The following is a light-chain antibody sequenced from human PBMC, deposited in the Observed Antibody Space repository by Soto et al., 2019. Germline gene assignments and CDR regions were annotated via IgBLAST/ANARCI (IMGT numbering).Light chain of an antibody. CDR1: QNVRTNY. J-gene: IGKJ1*01. CDR2: VAS. CDR3: QQYGSSVT. Sequence: EIVLTQSTGTLSLSPGERVTLSCRASQNVRTNYLAWYQQQPGQAPRLLIYVASTRASGIPERFSGSGSGTYFTIPISRLEPEDFAVYYCQQYGSSVTFGQGTKVEIK. V-gene: IGKV3-20*01.